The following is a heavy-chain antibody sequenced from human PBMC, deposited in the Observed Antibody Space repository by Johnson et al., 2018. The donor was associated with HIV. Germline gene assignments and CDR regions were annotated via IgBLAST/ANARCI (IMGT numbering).Heavy chain of an antibody. D-gene: IGHD3-22*01. CDR1: GFTFGDYA. CDR3: AKGQSSGYPKDAFDI. V-gene: IGHV3-23*04. J-gene: IGHJ3*02. CDR2: ISGSGGST. Sequence: VQLVESGGGLVQPGRSLRLSCTASGFTFGDYAMSWVRQAPGKGLEWVSAISGSGGSTYYADSVKGRFTISRDNSKNTLYLQMNSLRAEDTAMYYCAKGQSSGYPKDAFDIWGRGTIVIVSS.